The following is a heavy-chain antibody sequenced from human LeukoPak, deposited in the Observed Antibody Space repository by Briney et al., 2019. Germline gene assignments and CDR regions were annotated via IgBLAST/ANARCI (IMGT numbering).Heavy chain of an antibody. CDR3: ARDLRRDCPFDY. CDR1: GFTFSSYW. J-gene: IGHJ4*02. V-gene: IGHV3-74*01. CDR2: INSDGSST. D-gene: IGHD2-21*02. Sequence: GGYLRLYCAASGFTFSSYWMHWVRQAPGKGLVWVSRINSDGSSTSYADSVKGRFTISRDNAKNTLYLQMNSLRAEDTAVYYCARDLRRDCPFDYWGQGTLVTVSS.